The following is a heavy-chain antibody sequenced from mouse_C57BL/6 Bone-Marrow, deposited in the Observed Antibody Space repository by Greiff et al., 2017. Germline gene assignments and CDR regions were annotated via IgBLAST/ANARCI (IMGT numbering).Heavy chain of an antibody. CDR2: ISNLAYSI. Sequence: EVKVVESGGGLVQPGGSLKLSCAASGFTFSDYGMAWVRQAPRKGPEWVAFISNLAYSIYYADTVTGRFTISRENAKNTLYLEMSSLRSEDTAMYYCARHGGGRGFAYWGQGTLVTVSA. J-gene: IGHJ3*01. V-gene: IGHV5-15*01. CDR1: GFTFSDYG. CDR3: ARHGGGRGFAY.